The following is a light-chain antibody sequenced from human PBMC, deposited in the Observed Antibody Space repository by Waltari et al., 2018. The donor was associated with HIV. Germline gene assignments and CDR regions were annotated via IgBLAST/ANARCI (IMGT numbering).Light chain of an antibody. Sequence: SYVLTQPPSVSVAPGQTSRITCGGNKIGRKSVHWYQQKPGQAPVLVVYDDSDRPSGVPERFSGSNSGNTATLTISRVEAGDEADYYCQVWDSSSDRVVFGGGTKLTVL. CDR1: KIGRKS. CDR2: DDS. V-gene: IGLV3-21*02. CDR3: QVWDSSSDRVV. J-gene: IGLJ2*01.